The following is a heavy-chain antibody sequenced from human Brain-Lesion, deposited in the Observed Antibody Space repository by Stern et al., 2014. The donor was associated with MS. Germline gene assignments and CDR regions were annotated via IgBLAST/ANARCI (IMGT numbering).Heavy chain of an antibody. CDR1: GYIFTGYY. CDR3: ARDQRGITIFGVVTDYYYLGMDV. J-gene: IGHJ6*02. Sequence: VQLVASGAEVKKPGASVKVSCKTSGYIFTGYYIHWVRQAPGQGLEGMAWINPNKGGPKYAQKFQGRVTMSRDTSISTAYVELSSLTSDDTAVYYCARDQRGITIFGVVTDYYYLGMDVWGQGTTVTVSS. CDR2: INPNKGGP. V-gene: IGHV1-2*02. D-gene: IGHD3-3*01.